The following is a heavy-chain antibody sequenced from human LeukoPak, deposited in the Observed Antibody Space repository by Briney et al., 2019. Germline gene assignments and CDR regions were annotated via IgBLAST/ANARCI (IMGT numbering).Heavy chain of an antibody. V-gene: IGHV1-69*04. D-gene: IGHD5-12*01. Sequence: SVKVSCKASGGTFSSYAISWVRQAPGQGLEWMGRIIPIFGIANYAQKFQGRVTITADKSTSTAYMELSSLRSEDTAVYYCARAWLRESYWYFDLWGRGTLVTVSS. CDR1: GGTFSSYA. J-gene: IGHJ2*01. CDR3: ARAWLRESYWYFDL. CDR2: IIPIFGIA.